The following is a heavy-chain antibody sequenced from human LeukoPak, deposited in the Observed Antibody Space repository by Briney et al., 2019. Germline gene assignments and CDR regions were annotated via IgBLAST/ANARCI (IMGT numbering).Heavy chain of an antibody. CDR1: GGSISSGDYY. D-gene: IGHD3-16*01. V-gene: IGHV4-31*03. J-gene: IGHJ4*02. CDR2: FYYSGST. CDR3: AVPTFGGAIDY. Sequence: SQTLSLTCTVSGGSISSGDYYWSWIRQHPGKGLEWIGYFYYSGSTYYNPSLKSRVTISVDTSKNQFSLRLSSVTAADTAVYYCAVPTFGGAIDYWGQGTLVTVSS.